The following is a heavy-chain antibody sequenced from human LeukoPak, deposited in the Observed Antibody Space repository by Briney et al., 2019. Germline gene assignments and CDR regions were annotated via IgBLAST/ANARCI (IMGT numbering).Heavy chain of an antibody. CDR2: ISFDGKYK. Sequence: GGSLRLSCVASGFSFSNFGFHWVRQAPGKGLEWLAVISFDGKYKTYADSVRGRISISRDNARNSFHLEMNSLKTEDTALYFCARDSHDYYDSDRDPEASLDFWGPGTLVTVSS. D-gene: IGHD3-3*01. J-gene: IGHJ4*02. V-gene: IGHV3-30*19. CDR3: ARDSHDYYDSDRDPEASLDF. CDR1: GFSFSNFG.